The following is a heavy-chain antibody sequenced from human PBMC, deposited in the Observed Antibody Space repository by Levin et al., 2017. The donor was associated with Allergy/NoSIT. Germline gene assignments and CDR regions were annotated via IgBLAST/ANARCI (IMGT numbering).Heavy chain of an antibody. J-gene: IGHJ6*03. D-gene: IGHD3-9*01. CDR3: ARVLRYFDWLFPYYYYYMDV. Sequence: GESLKISCKASGYTFTSYGISWVRQAPGQGLEWMGWISAYNGNTNYAQKLQGRVTITTDTSTSTAYMELRSLRSDDTSVYYCARVLRYFDWLFPYYYYYMDVWGKGTTVTVSS. V-gene: IGHV1-18*01. CDR1: GYTFTSYG. CDR2: ISAYNGNT.